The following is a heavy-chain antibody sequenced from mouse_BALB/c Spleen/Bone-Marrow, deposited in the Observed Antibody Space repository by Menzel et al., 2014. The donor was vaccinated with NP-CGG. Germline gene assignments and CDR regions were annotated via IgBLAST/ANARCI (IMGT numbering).Heavy chain of an antibody. V-gene: IGHV1-54*01. D-gene: IGHD1-1*01. CDR1: GYAFTNYL. Sequence: QVQLKESGAELVRPGTSVKVSCKASGYAFTNYLIEWVKQRPGQGLEWIGVINPGSGGTNYNEKFEGKATLTADKSSSTAYMQLSSLTSDDSAVYFCAREIITSFAYWGQGTLVTVSA. CDR3: AREIITSFAY. J-gene: IGHJ3*01. CDR2: INPGSGGT.